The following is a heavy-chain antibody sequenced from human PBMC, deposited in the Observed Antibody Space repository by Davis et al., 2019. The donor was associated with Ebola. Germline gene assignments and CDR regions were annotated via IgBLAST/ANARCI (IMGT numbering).Heavy chain of an antibody. Sequence: GGSLRLSCAASGFTFSSYWMHWVRQAPGKGLEWVSVIYSDGSTYYADSVKGRFTISRDNAKSSLYLQMNSLRVEDTAVYYCVREGGSSHFDYWGQGTLVTVSS. J-gene: IGHJ4*02. CDR3: VREGGSSHFDY. V-gene: IGHV3-53*01. CDR1: GFTFSSYW. CDR2: IYSDGST. D-gene: IGHD1-26*01.